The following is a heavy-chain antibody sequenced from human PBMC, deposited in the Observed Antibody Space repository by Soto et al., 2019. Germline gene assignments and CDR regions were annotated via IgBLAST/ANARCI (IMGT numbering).Heavy chain of an antibody. CDR2: ISSSGSTI. V-gene: IGHV3-48*03. CDR3: ARRYYYDSSGYYRYYYYYYGMDV. Sequence: EVQLVESGGGLVQPGGSLRLSCAASGFTFSSYEMNWVRQAPGKGLEWVSYISSSGSTIYYADSVKGRFTISRDNAKNSLYLQMNSLRAEDTAVYYCARRYYYDSSGYYRYYYYYYGMDVWGQGTTVTVSS. CDR1: GFTFSSYE. J-gene: IGHJ6*02. D-gene: IGHD3-22*01.